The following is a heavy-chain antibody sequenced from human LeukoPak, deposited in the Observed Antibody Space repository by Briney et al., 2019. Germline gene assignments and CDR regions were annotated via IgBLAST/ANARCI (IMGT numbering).Heavy chain of an antibody. D-gene: IGHD3-3*01. CDR3: AKTYYDFWSGYSTGASFDY. Sequence: GGSLRLSCAASGFTFSSYAMSWVRQAPGKRLEWVSAISGSGGSTYYADSVKGRFTISRDNSKNTLYLQMNSLRAEDTAVYYCAKTYYDFWSGYSTGASFDYWGQGTLVTVSS. J-gene: IGHJ4*02. CDR1: GFTFSSYA. V-gene: IGHV3-23*01. CDR2: ISGSGGST.